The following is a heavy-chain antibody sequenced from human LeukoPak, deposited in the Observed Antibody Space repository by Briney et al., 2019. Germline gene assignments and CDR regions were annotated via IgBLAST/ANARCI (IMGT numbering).Heavy chain of an antibody. CDR2: INTNTGNP. J-gene: IGHJ4*02. D-gene: IGHD3-22*01. CDR1: GYTFTSYA. V-gene: IGHV7-4-1*02. CDR3: ARSNNGGDYLGVGFDY. Sequence: GASVKVSCKTSGYTFTSYAMNWVRQAPGQGLEWMGWINTNTGNPTYARGFTGRFVFSLDTSVSTAYLQISSLKAEDTAVYYCARSNNGGDYLGVGFDYWGQGTLVTVSS.